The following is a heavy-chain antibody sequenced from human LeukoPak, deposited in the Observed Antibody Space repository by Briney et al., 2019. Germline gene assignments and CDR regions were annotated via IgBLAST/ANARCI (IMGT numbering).Heavy chain of an antibody. J-gene: IGHJ3*02. Sequence: GGSLRLSCAASGFTVSSNYMSWVRQAPGKGLEWVSVIYSGGSTFYADSVKGRFTISRDNSKNTLYLQMNSLRAEDTAVYYCARGLVGASGDAFDIWGQGTMVTVSS. CDR3: ARGLVGASGDAFDI. D-gene: IGHD1-26*01. V-gene: IGHV3-53*01. CDR1: GFTVSSNY. CDR2: IYSGGST.